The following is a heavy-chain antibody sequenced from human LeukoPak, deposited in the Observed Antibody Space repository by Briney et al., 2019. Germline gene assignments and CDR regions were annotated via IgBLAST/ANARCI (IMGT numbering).Heavy chain of an antibody. CDR3: AGGRMRTDFDY. CDR1: GFTFSSYE. J-gene: IGHJ4*02. D-gene: IGHD1-1*01. Sequence: GGSLRLSCVVSGFTFSSYEMNWVRQAPGKGLEWVSYISSSGGTKNYADSVKGRFTISRDNAKNSLYLQLNSLRAEDTAVYYCAGGRMRTDFDYWGQGTLVTVSS. CDR2: ISSSGGTK. V-gene: IGHV3-48*03.